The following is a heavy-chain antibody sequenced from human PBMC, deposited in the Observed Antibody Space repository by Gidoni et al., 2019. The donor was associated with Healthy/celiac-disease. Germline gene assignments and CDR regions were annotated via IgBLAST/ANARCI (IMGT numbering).Heavy chain of an antibody. Sequence: NWVRQAPGKGLEWVSSISSSSSYIYYADSVKGRFTISRDNAKNSLYLQMNSLGAEDTAVYYCARDSYSSSSFDYWGQGTLVTVSA. D-gene: IGHD6-6*01. J-gene: IGHJ4*02. CDR2: ISSSSSYI. V-gene: IGHV3-21*01. CDR3: ARDSYSSSSFDY.